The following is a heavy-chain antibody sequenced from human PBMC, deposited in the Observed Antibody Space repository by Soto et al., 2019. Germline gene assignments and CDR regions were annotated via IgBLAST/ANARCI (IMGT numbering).Heavy chain of an antibody. J-gene: IGHJ4*02. CDR2: IWYDGSNK. CDR3: ARGALYYDSSGYGY. D-gene: IGHD3-22*01. V-gene: IGHV3-33*01. CDR1: GFTFSSYG. Sequence: QVQLVESGGGVVQPGRSLRLSCAASGFTFSSYGMHWVRQAPGKGLEWVAVIWYDGSNKYYADSVKGRFTISRDNSKNTLYLQMNSLRAEDTAVYYCARGALYYDSSGYGYWGQGTLVTVSS.